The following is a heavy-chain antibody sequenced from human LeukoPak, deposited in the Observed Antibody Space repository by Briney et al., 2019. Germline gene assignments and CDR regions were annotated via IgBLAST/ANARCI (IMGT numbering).Heavy chain of an antibody. CDR1: GFTFSSYW. Sequence: GGSLRLSCAASGFTFSSYWMSWVRQAPGKGLEWVANIKQDGSDKYYVDSVKGRFTISRDNAKNSIYLQMNSLRAEDTAVYYCARNIRTGLRFLEWLNWFDPWGQGTLVTVSS. V-gene: IGHV3-7*05. J-gene: IGHJ5*02. D-gene: IGHD3-3*01. CDR3: ARNIRTGLRFLEWLNWFDP. CDR2: IKQDGSDK.